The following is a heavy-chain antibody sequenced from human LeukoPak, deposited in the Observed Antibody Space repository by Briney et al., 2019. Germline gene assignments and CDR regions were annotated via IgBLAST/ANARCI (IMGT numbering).Heavy chain of an antibody. Sequence: PSETLSLTCTVSGGSISSYYWSWIRQSAEKGLEWIGRIYVTGTTNYNPSLKSRVTISLDTSKNQFSLKLTSVTAADTALYFCARGGAAMAPPFDYWGQGTLVTVSS. J-gene: IGHJ4*02. CDR2: IYVTGTT. V-gene: IGHV4-4*07. CDR3: ARGGAAMAPPFDY. D-gene: IGHD5-18*01. CDR1: GGSISSYY.